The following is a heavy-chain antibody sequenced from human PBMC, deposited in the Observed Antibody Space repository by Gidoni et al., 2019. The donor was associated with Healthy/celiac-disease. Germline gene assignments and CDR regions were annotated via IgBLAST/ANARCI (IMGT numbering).Heavy chain of an antibody. CDR2: IYYSGST. CDR1: GGSISSSSYY. Sequence: QLQLQESGPGLVKPSETLSLTCTVSGGSISSSSYYWGWIRQPPGKGLEWIGSIYYSGSTYYNPSLKSRVTISVDTSKNQFSLKLSSVTAADTAVYYCASSRTYYGSGRDWGQGTLVTVSS. D-gene: IGHD3-10*01. V-gene: IGHV4-39*01. CDR3: ASSRTYYGSGRD. J-gene: IGHJ4*02.